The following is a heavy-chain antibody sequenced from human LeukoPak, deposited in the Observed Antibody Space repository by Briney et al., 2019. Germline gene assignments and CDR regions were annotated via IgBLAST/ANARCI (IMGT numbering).Heavy chain of an antibody. D-gene: IGHD4-23*01. J-gene: IGHJ4*02. Sequence: SEALSLTCAVYDGLFRDYYWSWIRQPPGKGLEWIGSFYYSGSTYYNPSLKSRVTISVDTSKNQFSLKLRSVTAADTAVYYCARLGFSRWYPDYWGQGTLVTVSP. CDR1: DGLFRDYY. V-gene: IGHV4-34*01. CDR3: ARLGFSRWYPDY. CDR2: FYYSGST.